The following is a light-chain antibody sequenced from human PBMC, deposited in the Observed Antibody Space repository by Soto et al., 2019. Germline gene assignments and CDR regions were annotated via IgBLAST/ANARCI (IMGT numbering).Light chain of an antibody. V-gene: IGKV2-28*01. CDR2: LGS. CDR1: QSLLHSDGYTY. Sequence: DIVLTQSPLSLPVTPGEPASISCKSSQSLLHSDGYTYLDWYLQKPGQSPQLLIYLGSNRASGVPDRFSGSGSGTDFTLKISRVEAEDVGVYYCAQGLQAPFTYGQGAKLDIK. J-gene: IGKJ2*01. CDR3: AQGLQAPFT.